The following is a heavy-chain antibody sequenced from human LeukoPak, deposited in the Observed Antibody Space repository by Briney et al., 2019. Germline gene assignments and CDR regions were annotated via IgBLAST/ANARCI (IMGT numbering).Heavy chain of an antibody. D-gene: IGHD2-2*02. CDR2: INHSGST. Sequence: SETLSLTCAVYGGSFSGYYWSWIRQPPGKGLEWIGEINHSGSTNYNPSLKSRVTISVDTSENQFSLKLSSVTAADTAVHYCAMLVPAAITPLEGMAAAGNVVDYWGQGTLVTVSS. CDR3: AMLVPAAITPLEGMAAAGNVVDY. J-gene: IGHJ4*02. V-gene: IGHV4-34*01. CDR1: GGSFSGYY.